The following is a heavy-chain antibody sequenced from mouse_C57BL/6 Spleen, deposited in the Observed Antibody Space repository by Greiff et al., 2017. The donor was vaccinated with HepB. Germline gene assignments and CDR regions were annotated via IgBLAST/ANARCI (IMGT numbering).Heavy chain of an antibody. V-gene: IGHV5-4*03. CDR1: GFTFSSYA. CDR3: ARIGLRGYDDAMDY. Sequence: EVKLVESGGGLVKPGGSLKLSCAASGFTFSSYAMSWVRQTPEKRLEWVATISDGGSYTYYPDNVKGRFTISRDNAKNNLYLQMSHLKSEDTAVYYCARIGLRGYDDAMDYWGQGTSVTVSS. D-gene: IGHD2-2*01. J-gene: IGHJ4*01. CDR2: ISDGGSYT.